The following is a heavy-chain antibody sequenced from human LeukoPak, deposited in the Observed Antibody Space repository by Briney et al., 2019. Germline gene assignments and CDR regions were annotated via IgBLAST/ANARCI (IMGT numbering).Heavy chain of an antibody. CDR1: GGSFSGYY. CDR2: IYTSGST. CDR3: ARDGDLNWFDP. J-gene: IGHJ5*02. D-gene: IGHD7-27*01. V-gene: IGHV4-4*07. Sequence: PSETLSLTCAVYGGSFSGYYWSWIRQPAGKGLEWIGRIYTSGSTNYNPSLKSRVTISVDTSKNQFSLKLSSVTAADTAVYYCARDGDLNWFDPWGQGTLVTVSS.